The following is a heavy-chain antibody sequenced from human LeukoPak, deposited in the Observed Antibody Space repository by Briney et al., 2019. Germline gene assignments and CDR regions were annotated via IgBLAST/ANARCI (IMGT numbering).Heavy chain of an antibody. D-gene: IGHD2-2*01. Sequence: ETLSLTCTVSGGSISSSYYWGWIRQPPGKGLEWIGTIYYSGSTYYNPSLKSRVTMSVDTSQNRFSLKLSSVTAADTAVYYCAPQGVVVPMSNWFDPWGQGALVTVSS. V-gene: IGHV4-39*01. CDR2: IYYSGST. CDR3: APQGVVVPMSNWFDP. CDR1: GGSISSSYY. J-gene: IGHJ5*02.